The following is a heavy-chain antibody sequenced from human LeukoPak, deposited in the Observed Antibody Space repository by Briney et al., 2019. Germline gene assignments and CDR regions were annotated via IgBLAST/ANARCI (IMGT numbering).Heavy chain of an antibody. V-gene: IGHV3-23*01. D-gene: IGHD3-3*01. CDR3: AKGGQDFDFWRFDL. J-gene: IGHJ5*02. Sequence: GGSLRLSCAASGFSFSDSAVSWVRHSPGEGLKWVSSISDTGGRTYYADSVKGRFTITRENSRNTVNLQMNRLRAGDTARYYCAKGGQDFDFWRFDLWGQGILVIVSS. CDR1: GFSFSDSA. CDR2: ISDTGGRT.